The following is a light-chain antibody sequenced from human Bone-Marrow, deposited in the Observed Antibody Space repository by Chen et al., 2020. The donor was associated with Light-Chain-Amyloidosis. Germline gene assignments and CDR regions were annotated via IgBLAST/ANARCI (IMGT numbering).Light chain of an antibody. CDR3: QSYQGSSQGV. CDR2: EDD. J-gene: IGLJ3*02. Sequence: NFILTQPHSVSESPGKTVFIYCTRSSGSIATNYVQWYQQRPGSSPTTVIYEDDQRPSGVPDRFSGSSDRASNSASLTISGLKTEDEADYYCQSYQGSSQGVFGGGTKLTVL. V-gene: IGLV6-57*01. CDR1: SGSIATNY.